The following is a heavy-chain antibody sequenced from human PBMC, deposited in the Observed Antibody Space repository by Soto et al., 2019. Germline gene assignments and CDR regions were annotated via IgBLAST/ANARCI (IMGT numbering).Heavy chain of an antibody. J-gene: IGHJ4*02. CDR3: GNGGWSGSEKSFDD. D-gene: IGHD5-12*01. CDR2: INAGNGNT. Sequence: QVQFVQSGAEVKKPGASVRVSCRAAGYTSTRYAAHWVRQAPGQRLEWMGWINAGNGNTKYSQTFQGRVTFTRDTPEGTVYREVGSWRCEDRAVYSCGNGGWSGSEKSFDDGGRGTLVPVSS. CDR1: GYTSTRYA. V-gene: IGHV1-3*01.